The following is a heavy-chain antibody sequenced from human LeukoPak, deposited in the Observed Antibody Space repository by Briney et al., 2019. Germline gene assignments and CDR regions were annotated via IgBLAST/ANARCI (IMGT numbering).Heavy chain of an antibody. CDR3: ATEGRSGTFRFLRF. CDR2: IDPNTGDT. CDR1: GYIFSGYF. Sequence: ASVTVSCKASGYIFSGYFINWVRQAPGQGLEWMGWIDPNTGDTKYAGRFQGRVTMTRDTSINTAYLDLSRLRAYDTAVYYCATEGRSGTFRFLRFWGQGSLVTVSS. D-gene: IGHD2-15*01. V-gene: IGHV1-2*02. J-gene: IGHJ4*02.